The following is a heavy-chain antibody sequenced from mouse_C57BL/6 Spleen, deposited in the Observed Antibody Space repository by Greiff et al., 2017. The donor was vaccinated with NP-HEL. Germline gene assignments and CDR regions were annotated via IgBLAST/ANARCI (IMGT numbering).Heavy chain of an antibody. J-gene: IGHJ2*01. V-gene: IGHV1-64*01. CDR1: GYTFTSYW. D-gene: IGHD2-2*01. CDR3: ARSGVTVPYYFDY. Sequence: QVQLQQPGAELVKPGASVKLSCKASGYTFTSYWMHWVKQRPGQGLEWIGMIHPNSGSNNYNEKFKSKATLTVDKSSSTAYMQLSSLTSEDSAVYYCARSGVTVPYYFDYWGQGTTLTVSS. CDR2: IHPNSGSN.